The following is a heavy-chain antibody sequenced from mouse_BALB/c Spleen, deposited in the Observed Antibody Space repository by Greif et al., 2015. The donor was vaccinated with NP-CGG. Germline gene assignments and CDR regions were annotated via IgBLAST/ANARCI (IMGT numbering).Heavy chain of an antibody. Sequence: EVQLQQSGPGLVKPSQSLSLTCTVTGYSITSDYAWNWIRQFPGNKLEWMGYISYSGSTSYNPSLKSRISITRDTSKNQFFLQLNSVTTEDTATYYCAHYARGWFAYWGQGTLVTVSA. D-gene: IGHD1-1*01. V-gene: IGHV3-2*02. CDR2: ISYSGST. CDR1: GYSITSDYA. CDR3: AHYARGWFAY. J-gene: IGHJ3*01.